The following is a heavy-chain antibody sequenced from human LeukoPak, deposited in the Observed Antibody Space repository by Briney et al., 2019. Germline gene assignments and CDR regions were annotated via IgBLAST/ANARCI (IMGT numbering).Heavy chain of an antibody. D-gene: IGHD6-19*01. CDR2: MHNTGST. J-gene: IGHJ4*02. V-gene: IGHV3-53*01. Sequence: GGSLRLSCAASGFIVSNNYMSCVRQAPGKGLECVSVMHNTGSTYYADSVKGRFTISRDNSKNTLHLQMDSLRAEDTAVYYCASPKYTSGPFNYWGQGTLIIVSS. CDR1: GFIVSNNY. CDR3: ASPKYTSGPFNY.